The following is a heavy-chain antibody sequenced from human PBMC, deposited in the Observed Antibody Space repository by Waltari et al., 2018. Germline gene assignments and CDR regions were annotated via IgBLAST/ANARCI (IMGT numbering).Heavy chain of an antibody. J-gene: IGHJ4*02. CDR2: INHDGNT. Sequence: QVQLQQWGTRVLKPSETLSLTCAVHGGSFSGDFWAWIRQPPGKGLEWIGEINHDGNTNYNPSLKSRVSISADMSTNQFSLKVTSVTAADTAVYYCASPAGRYSRSPFFDYWGQGTLVTVSS. V-gene: IGHV4-34*01. CDR1: GGSFSGDF. D-gene: IGHD6-6*01. CDR3: ASPAGRYSRSPFFDY.